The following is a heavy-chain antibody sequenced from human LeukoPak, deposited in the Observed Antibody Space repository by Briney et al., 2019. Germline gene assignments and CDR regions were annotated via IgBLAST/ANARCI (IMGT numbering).Heavy chain of an antibody. D-gene: IGHD6-19*01. CDR1: GLTFSGSA. Sequence: GGSLSLPCAAPGLTFSGSALHWFGQASGKGWEWVGRIRSKANSYATAYAASVKGRFTISRDDSKNTAYLQMNSLKTEDTAVYYCTVVIAVAGTWGQGTLVTVSS. V-gene: IGHV3-73*01. CDR2: IRSKANSYAT. J-gene: IGHJ5*02. CDR3: TVVIAVAGT.